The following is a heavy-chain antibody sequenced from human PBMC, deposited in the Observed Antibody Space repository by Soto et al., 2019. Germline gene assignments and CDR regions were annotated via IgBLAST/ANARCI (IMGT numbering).Heavy chain of an antibody. V-gene: IGHV3-7*03. J-gene: IGHJ6*02. D-gene: IGHD2-15*01. CDR2: IGEDGSEK. Sequence: GGSLRLSGRASGFTFRTYGMSWGRRAPGMGLEWVANIGEDGSEKYYVDSVKGRFTISRDNAKNLLYLQMNSLRDDDTAVYYCARGSGGHNYYYGMDVWGQGTTVTVSS. CDR3: ARGSGGHNYYYGMDV. CDR1: GFTFRTYG.